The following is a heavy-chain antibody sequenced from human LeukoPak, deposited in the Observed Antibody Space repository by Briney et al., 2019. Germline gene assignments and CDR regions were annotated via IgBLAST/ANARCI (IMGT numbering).Heavy chain of an antibody. V-gene: IGHV4-59*01. Sequence: PSETLSLTCSVSTDSTNTYYGSWIRQSPGEGLEGIGHIYHSWSTDYNPYFKSRVPVSIDMSEKEFSLKLTSVTVADTAMYYCVRLRWELLAPYFDHWGQGAFVIVSS. CDR2: IYHSWST. J-gene: IGHJ4*02. CDR1: TDSTNTYY. D-gene: IGHD2-15*01. CDR3: VRLRWELLAPYFDH.